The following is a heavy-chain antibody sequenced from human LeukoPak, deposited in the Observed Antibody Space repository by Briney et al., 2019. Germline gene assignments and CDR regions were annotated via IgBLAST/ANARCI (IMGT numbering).Heavy chain of an antibody. CDR3: AKSLGLGTVTTFDY. CDR1: GFTFSNYA. D-gene: IGHD4-11*01. V-gene: IGHV3-23*01. Sequence: GGSLRLSCAVYGFTFSNYAMSWVRQAPGKGLEWASTISSGGGSTYYADSVKGRFTISRDNSKNTLYLQLNSLRAEDTAVYYCAKSLGLGTVTTFDYWGQGTLVTVSS. CDR2: ISSGGGST. J-gene: IGHJ4*02.